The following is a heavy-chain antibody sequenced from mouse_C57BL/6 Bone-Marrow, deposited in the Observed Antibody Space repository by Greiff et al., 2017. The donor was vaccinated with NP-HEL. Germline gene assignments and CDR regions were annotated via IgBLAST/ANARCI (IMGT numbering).Heavy chain of an antibody. J-gene: IGHJ2*01. V-gene: IGHV5-17*01. CDR2: ISSGSSTI. CDR1: GFTFSDYG. CDR3: ARWHYYGSSHYFDY. Sequence: DVMLVESGGGLVKPGGSLKLSCAASGFTFSDYGMHWVRQAPEKGLEWVAYISSGSSTIYYADTVKGRFTISRDNAKNTLFLQMTSLRSEDTAIYYCARWHYYGSSHYFDYWGQGTTLTVSS. D-gene: IGHD1-1*01.